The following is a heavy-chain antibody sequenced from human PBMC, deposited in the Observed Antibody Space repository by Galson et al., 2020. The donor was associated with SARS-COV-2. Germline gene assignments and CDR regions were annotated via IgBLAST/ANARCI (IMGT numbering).Heavy chain of an antibody. J-gene: IGHJ6*02. Sequence: GESLKISCAASGFTVSSNYMSWVRQAPGKGLEWVSVIYSGGSTYYADSVKGRFTISRDNSKNTLYLQMNSLRAEDTAVYYCARDAQVYGMDVWGQGTTVTVSS. D-gene: IGHD2-2*01. V-gene: IGHV3-66*02. CDR2: IYSGGST. CDR3: ARDAQVYGMDV. CDR1: GFTVSSNY.